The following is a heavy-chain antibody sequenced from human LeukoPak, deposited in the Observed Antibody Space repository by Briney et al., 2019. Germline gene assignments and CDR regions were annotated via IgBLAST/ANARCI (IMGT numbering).Heavy chain of an antibody. Sequence: TSETLSLTCAVYGGSFSGYYWSWIRQPPGKGLEWIGEINHSGSTNYNPSLKGRVTISVDTSKIQFSLKLSSVTAADTAVYYCARTHSSSPNWFDPWGQGTLVTVSS. V-gene: IGHV4-34*01. CDR2: INHSGST. CDR3: ARTHSSSPNWFDP. D-gene: IGHD6-6*01. CDR1: GGSFSGYY. J-gene: IGHJ5*02.